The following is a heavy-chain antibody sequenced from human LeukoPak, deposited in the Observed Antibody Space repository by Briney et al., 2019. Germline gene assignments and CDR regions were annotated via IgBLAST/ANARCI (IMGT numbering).Heavy chain of an antibody. Sequence: PSETLSLTCAVYGGSFSGYYWSWIRQPPGKGLEWIGEINHSGSTNYNPSLKSRVTISVDTSKNQFSLKLNSVTAADTAMYYCARGLSRTPPGGYWGQGTLVTVSS. D-gene: IGHD2-2*01. V-gene: IGHV4-34*01. J-gene: IGHJ4*02. CDR3: ARGLSRTPPGGY. CDR2: INHSGST. CDR1: GGSFSGYY.